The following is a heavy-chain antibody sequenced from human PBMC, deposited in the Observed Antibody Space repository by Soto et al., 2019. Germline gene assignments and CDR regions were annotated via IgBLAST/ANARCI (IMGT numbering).Heavy chain of an antibody. CDR1: GFTFRSYA. CDR2: ISVSVGRT. V-gene: IGHV3-23*01. Sequence: PLGSLRRSCAASGFTFRSYAMSWVRQAPGKGLEWVSAISVSVGRTYYADYVKGRFTLSRDNANNSMYLEMKRLKDEDTAVYFCARGRSLDMWGQGTMVTVSS. CDR3: ARGRSLDM. J-gene: IGHJ3*02.